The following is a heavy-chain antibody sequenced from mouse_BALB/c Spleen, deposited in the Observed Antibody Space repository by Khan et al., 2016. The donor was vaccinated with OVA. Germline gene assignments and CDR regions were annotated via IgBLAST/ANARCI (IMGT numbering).Heavy chain of an antibody. Sequence: VRLQQSGAELVRPGALVKLSCKAAGFNIKDYYMHWVKQRPEQGLEWIGWIDPENDNIIYDPKFQGKASITADTSSNTAYLQLSSLTSEDTAVYYCAISGYEAGFPYWGQGTLVTVSA. J-gene: IGHJ3*01. D-gene: IGHD3-1*01. V-gene: IGHV14-1*02. CDR2: IDPENDNI. CDR3: AISGYEAGFPY. CDR1: GFNIKDYY.